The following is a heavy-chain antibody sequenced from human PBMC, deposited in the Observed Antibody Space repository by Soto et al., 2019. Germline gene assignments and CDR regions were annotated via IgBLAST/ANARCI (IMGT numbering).Heavy chain of an antibody. CDR1: GFTFSSYA. Sequence: LRLSCAASGFTFSSYAMHWVRQAPGKGLEWVAVISYDGSNKYYADSVKGRFTISRDNSKNTLYLQMNSLRAEDTAVYYCARGYCSSTSCYTSSYYYYGMDVWGQGTTVTVSS. V-gene: IGHV3-30-3*01. CDR2: ISYDGSNK. J-gene: IGHJ6*02. CDR3: ARGYCSSTSCYTSSYYYYGMDV. D-gene: IGHD2-2*02.